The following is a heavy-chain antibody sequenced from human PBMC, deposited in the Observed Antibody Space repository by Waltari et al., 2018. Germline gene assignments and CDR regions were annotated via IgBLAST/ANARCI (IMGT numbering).Heavy chain of an antibody. J-gene: IGHJ4*02. CDR1: GFTFSSYS. V-gene: IGHV3-21*01. CDR2: ISRSSSYI. D-gene: IGHD1-20*01. CDR3: ARGSITGAYDY. Sequence: EVQLVESGGGLVKPGGSLRLSCAASGFTFSSYSMNWVRQAPGKGLEWVSSISRSSSYIYYADSGKGRFTISRDNAKNSLYLQMNSLRAEDTAVYYCARGSITGAYDYWGQGTLVTVSS.